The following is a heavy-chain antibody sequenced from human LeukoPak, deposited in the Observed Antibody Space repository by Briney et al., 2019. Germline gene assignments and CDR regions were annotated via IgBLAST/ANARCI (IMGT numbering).Heavy chain of an antibody. V-gene: IGHV5-51*01. D-gene: IGHD3-22*01. CDR3: AYSSGYYFDY. CDR2: IYPGDYDT. CDR1: GSSFTSYW. Sequence: GESRQISGKGSGSSFTSYWIGWVRPLPGKGLEWMGIIYPGDYDTKYSPSFQGQVTISADKSISTAYLQWSSLKASDTAMYYCAYSSGYYFDYWGQGTLVTVSS. J-gene: IGHJ4*02.